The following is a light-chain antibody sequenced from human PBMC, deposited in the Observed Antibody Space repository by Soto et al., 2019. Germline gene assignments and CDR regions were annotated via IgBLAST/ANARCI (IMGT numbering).Light chain of an antibody. CDR1: QSVSGW. V-gene: IGKV1-5*01. Sequence: DIEMTQSPSTLSACVGDRVTVSCRASQSVSGWLAWYQQKPGEAPKLLIYDASALPRGVPSRFSGSGSGTKFTLTIASLQPDDFATYYCQQYETFSGTFGPGTKVDIK. J-gene: IGKJ1*01. CDR2: DAS. CDR3: QQYETFSGT.